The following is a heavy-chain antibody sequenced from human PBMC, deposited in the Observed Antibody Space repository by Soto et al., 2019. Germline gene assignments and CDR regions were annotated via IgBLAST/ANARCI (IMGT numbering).Heavy chain of an antibody. CDR1: GGTSNNNA. Sequence: SVKVSCKASGGTSNNNANSWVRQAPGQGLEWMGGIVPVFGTANYAQKFRGRVRITADDSTRTLNMELSSLRSDDTAVYYCATLQGSGTYYDDDYWGQGTLVTVSS. CDR2: IVPVFGTA. J-gene: IGHJ4*02. V-gene: IGHV1-69*13. CDR3: ATLQGSGTYYDDDY. D-gene: IGHD3-10*01.